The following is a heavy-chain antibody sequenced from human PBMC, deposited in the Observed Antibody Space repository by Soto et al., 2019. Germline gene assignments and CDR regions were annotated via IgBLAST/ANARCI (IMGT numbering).Heavy chain of an antibody. V-gene: IGHV1-18*01. D-gene: IGHD2-2*01. CDR3: ARAALIVLVPAASYYGMDV. Sequence: QVQLVQSGAEVKKPGASVKVSCKASGYTFTSYGISWVRQAPGQGLEWMAWISAYNGNTNYAQKLQGRVTMTTDTSTSTAYMELRSLRSDDTAVYYCARAALIVLVPAASYYGMDVWGQGTTVTVSS. J-gene: IGHJ6*02. CDR2: ISAYNGNT. CDR1: GYTFTSYG.